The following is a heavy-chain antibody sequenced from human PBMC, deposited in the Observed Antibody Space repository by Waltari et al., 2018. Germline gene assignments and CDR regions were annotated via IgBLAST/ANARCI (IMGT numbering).Heavy chain of an antibody. V-gene: IGHV4-34*02. J-gene: IGHJ6*03. Sequence: QVHLQQWGAGLLKPSETLSLTCGVFGGSFSNYYWSWIRQPPGWGLEWIGEIDHSGSTNYNPSLKSRVTLSVDTSKKEFSLRLTSVTAADTAIYYCAGLRFNYYYFYHMDVWGKGTTVTVSS. CDR3: AGLRFNYYYFYHMDV. D-gene: IGHD3-10*01. CDR2: IDHSGST. CDR1: GGSFSNYY.